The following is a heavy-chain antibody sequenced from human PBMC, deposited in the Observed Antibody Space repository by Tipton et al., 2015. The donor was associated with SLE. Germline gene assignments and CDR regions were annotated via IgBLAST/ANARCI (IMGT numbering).Heavy chain of an antibody. CDR2: INHSGST. V-gene: IGHV4-34*01. J-gene: IGHJ6*02. Sequence: TLSLTCAVYGGSFSGYYWSWIRQPPGEGLEWIGEINHSGSTNYNPSLKSRVTISVDTSKNQFSLKLSSVTAADTAVYYCARGEFVVVVAATYYYYGMDVWGQGTTVTVSS. CDR3: ARGEFVVVVAATYYYYGMDV. CDR1: GGSFSGYY. D-gene: IGHD2-15*01.